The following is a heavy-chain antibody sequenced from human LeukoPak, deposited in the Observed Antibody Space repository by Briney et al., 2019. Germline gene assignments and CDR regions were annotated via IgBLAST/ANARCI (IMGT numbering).Heavy chain of an antibody. CDR2: ISGSGGST. CDR1: GFTFSSYA. CDR3: AKDGIVVVPAANDY. D-gene: IGHD2-2*01. Sequence: PGGSLRLSCAASGFTFSSYAMSWVRQAPGKGLEWVSAISGSGGSTYYADSVKGRFTISRDNSKNTLYLQMNSLRAEDTAVYYCAKDGIVVVPAANDYWRQGTLLTVST. J-gene: IGHJ4*02. V-gene: IGHV3-23*01.